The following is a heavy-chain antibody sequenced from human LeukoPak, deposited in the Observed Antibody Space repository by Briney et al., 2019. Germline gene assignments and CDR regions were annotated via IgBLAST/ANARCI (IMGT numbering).Heavy chain of an antibody. CDR3: ARGDYVWGSYRYIWFDP. V-gene: IGHV1-2*02. CDR1: GYTFIGYY. CDR2: INPKSGGT. Sequence: ASVKVSCKASGYTFIGYYMHWVRQAPGQGLQWMGWINPKSGGTKYAQKFQGRVTMTRNTSISTAYMELSSLRSEDTAVYYCARGDYVWGSYRYIWFDPWGQGTLVTVSS. J-gene: IGHJ5*02. D-gene: IGHD3-16*02.